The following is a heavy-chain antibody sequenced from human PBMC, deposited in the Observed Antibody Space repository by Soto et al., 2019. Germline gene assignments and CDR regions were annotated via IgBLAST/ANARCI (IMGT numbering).Heavy chain of an antibody. CDR3: AHITVIPRAEYFQH. V-gene: IGHV2-5*02. Sequence: QITLKESGPTVVKPTQTLTLTCTFSGFSLSTTGVGVAWIRQPPGQALEWLAFFYWDDDKRYNPFLMGRLTITKDTSKNQVVLTMTNMDPVDAATYFCAHITVIPRAEYFQHWGQGTLVTVSS. J-gene: IGHJ1*01. CDR2: FYWDDDK. CDR1: GFSLSTTGVG. D-gene: IGHD3-22*01.